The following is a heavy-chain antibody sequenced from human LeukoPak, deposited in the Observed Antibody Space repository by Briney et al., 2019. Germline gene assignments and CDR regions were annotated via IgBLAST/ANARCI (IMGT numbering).Heavy chain of an antibody. Sequence: GGSLRLSCAASGFTFNAFGMNWVRQAPGKGLEWVSYIGTTSGAIYYADSVKGRFTISRDSAKNSLYLQMNSLKTEDTAVYYCIRYGYNLAEYYQHWGQGTLVTVSS. CDR1: GFTFNAFG. CDR2: IGTTSGAI. J-gene: IGHJ1*01. V-gene: IGHV3-48*01. CDR3: IRYGYNLAEYYQH. D-gene: IGHD5-24*01.